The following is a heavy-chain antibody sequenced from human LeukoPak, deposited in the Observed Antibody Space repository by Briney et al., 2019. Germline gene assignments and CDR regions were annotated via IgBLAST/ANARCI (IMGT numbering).Heavy chain of an antibody. Sequence: GGSLRLSCAASGFTFSSYSMNWVRQAPGKGLEWVSSISSSSSYIYYADSVKGQFTISRDNAKNSLYLQMNSLRAEDTAVYYCARDKMSTPFDYWGQGTLVTVSS. J-gene: IGHJ4*02. D-gene: IGHD5-24*01. V-gene: IGHV3-21*01. CDR2: ISSSSSYI. CDR3: ARDKMSTPFDY. CDR1: GFTFSSYS.